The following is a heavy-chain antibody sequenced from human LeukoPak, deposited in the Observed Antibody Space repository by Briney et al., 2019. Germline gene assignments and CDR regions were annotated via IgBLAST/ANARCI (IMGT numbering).Heavy chain of an antibody. J-gene: IGHJ5*02. V-gene: IGHV1-2*02. CDR2: INPNSVGT. Sequence: ASVKVSCKASGYTFTGYYMHWVRQAPGQGLEGMGWINPNSVGTNYAQKFQDRVTMTRDTSISTAYMELSRLRSDDTAVYYCARTSQGYQLLYWFDPWGQGTLVTVSS. CDR1: GYTFTGYY. D-gene: IGHD2-2*01. CDR3: ARTSQGYQLLYWFDP.